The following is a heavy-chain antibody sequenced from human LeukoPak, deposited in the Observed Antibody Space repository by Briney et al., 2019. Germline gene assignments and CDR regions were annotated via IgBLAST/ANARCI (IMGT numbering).Heavy chain of an antibody. CDR2: ISGSGGST. D-gene: IGHD2-2*01. CDR3: AKSLEDIVVVPAAIDYYYGMDV. J-gene: IGHJ6*02. V-gene: IGHV3-23*01. CDR1: GFTFSSYA. Sequence: PGGSLRLSCAASGFTFSSYAMSWVRQAQGKGLEWVSAISGSGGSTYYADSVKGRFTISRDNSKNTLYLQMNSLRAEDTAVYYCAKSLEDIVVVPAAIDYYYGMDVWGQGTTVTVSS.